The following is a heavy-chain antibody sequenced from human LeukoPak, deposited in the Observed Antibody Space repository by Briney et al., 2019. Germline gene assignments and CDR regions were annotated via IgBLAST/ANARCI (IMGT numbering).Heavy chain of an antibody. Sequence: GESLKISCKGSGYSFSTYRIGWVRQRPGKGLEWMGTIYPDNSQTRYSPSFQGQVTISVDKSISTAYLQWSSLKASDTAMYYCARRLFDILTGSRDAFDIWGQGTMVTVSS. CDR3: ARRLFDILTGSRDAFDI. CDR1: GYSFSTYR. J-gene: IGHJ3*02. CDR2: IYPDNSQT. D-gene: IGHD3-9*01. V-gene: IGHV5-51*01.